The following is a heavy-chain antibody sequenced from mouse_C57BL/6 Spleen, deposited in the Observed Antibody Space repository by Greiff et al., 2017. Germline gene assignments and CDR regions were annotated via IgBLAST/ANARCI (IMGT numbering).Heavy chain of an antibody. D-gene: IGHD1-1*01. CDR3: ARRGVITNYAMDY. J-gene: IGHJ4*01. CDR1: GYTFTSYW. CDR2: IDPSDSYT. V-gene: IGHV1-69*01. Sequence: QVQLQQPGAELVMPGASVKLSCKASGYTFTSYWMHWVKQRPGQGLEWIGEIDPSDSYTNYNQKFKGKSTLTVDKSSSTAYMQLSSLTSEDSAVYYCARRGVITNYAMDYWGKGTSVTVSS.